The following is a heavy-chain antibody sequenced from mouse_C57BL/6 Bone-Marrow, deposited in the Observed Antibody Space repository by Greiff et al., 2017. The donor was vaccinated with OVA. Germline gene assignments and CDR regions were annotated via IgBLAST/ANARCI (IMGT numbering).Heavy chain of an antibody. CDR2: IWSGGST. J-gene: IGHJ1*03. CDR3: ARKELWYKWYVDV. V-gene: IGHV2-2*01. CDR1: GFSLTSHG. D-gene: IGHD2-1*01. Sequence: QVQLKQSGPGLVQPSQSLSITCTVSGFSLTSHGVHWVRQSPGKGLEWLGVIWSGGSTDYNAAFISRLSISKDNSKSQVFFKMNSLKADDTAIYYCARKELWYKWYVDVWGTGTTVTVSS.